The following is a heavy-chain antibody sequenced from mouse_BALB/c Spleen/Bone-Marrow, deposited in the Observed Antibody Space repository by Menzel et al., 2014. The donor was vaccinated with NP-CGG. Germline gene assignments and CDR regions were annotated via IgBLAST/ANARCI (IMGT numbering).Heavy chain of an antibody. J-gene: IGHJ4*01. Sequence: VQLQQSGAELVKPGASVKLSCGASGYTFTNYYMHWVKQRPGQGLEWIGEINPSNGGTNFNEKFKSKATLTVDKSSSTAYMQLSSLTSEDSAVYYCRRLPHWGQGTSVTVSS. CDR2: INPSNGGT. V-gene: IGHV1S81*02. CDR1: GYTFTNYY. D-gene: IGHD5-1*01. CDR3: RRLPH.